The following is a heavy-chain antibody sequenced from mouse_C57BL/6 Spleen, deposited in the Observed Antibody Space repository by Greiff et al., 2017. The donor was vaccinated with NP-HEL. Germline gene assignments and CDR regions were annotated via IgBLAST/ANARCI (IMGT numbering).Heavy chain of an antibody. V-gene: IGHV3-6*01. CDR1: GYSITSGYY. CDR3: AREGLRFPYYFDY. Sequence: EVKVEESGPGLVKPSQSLSLTCSVTGYSITSGYYWNWIRQFPGNKLEWMGYISYDGSNNYNPSLKNRISITRDTSKNQFFLKLNSVTTEDTATYYCAREGLRFPYYFDYWGQGTTLTVSS. CDR2: ISYDGSN. D-gene: IGHD1-1*01. J-gene: IGHJ2*01.